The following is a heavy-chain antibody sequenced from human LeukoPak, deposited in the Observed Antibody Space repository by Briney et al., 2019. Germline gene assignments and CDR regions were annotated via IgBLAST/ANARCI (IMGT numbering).Heavy chain of an antibody. Sequence: GGSLRLSCAASGFTVSSNYMSWVRQAPGKGLEWVSVIYSGGSTYYADSVKGRFTISRDNAKNSLYLQMNSLRAEDTAVYYCARIDEGPSEVTTLSYWGQGTLVTVSS. CDR3: ARIDEGPSEVTTLSY. CDR2: IYSGGST. J-gene: IGHJ4*02. CDR1: GFTVSSNY. V-gene: IGHV3-53*01. D-gene: IGHD4-11*01.